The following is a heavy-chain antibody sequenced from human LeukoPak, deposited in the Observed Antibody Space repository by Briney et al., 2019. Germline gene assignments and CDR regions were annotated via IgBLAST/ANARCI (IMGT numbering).Heavy chain of an antibody. CDR3: ASSSDYGDYGVLDY. D-gene: IGHD4-17*01. CDR1: GFMFSSCG. CDR2: IWYDGSNK. V-gene: IGHV3-33*01. Sequence: PGGSLRLSCAASGFMFSSCGMHWVRQAPGKGLEWVAVIWYDGSNKYYADSVKGRFTISRDNSKNTVFLQMNSLRAEDTAVYYCASSSDYGDYGVLDYWGQGTLVTVSS. J-gene: IGHJ4*02.